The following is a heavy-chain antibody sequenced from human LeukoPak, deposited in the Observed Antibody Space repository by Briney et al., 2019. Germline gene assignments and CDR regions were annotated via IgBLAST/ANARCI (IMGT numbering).Heavy chain of an antibody. CDR3: ARAPATYFDY. J-gene: IGHJ4*02. CDR2: ISYSGST. D-gene: IGHD1-26*01. Sequence: SETLSLTCAVSGGSISSYYWSWIRQPPGKGLEWIGYISYSGSTNYNPSLKSRVTISVDTSKNQFSLKLSSVTAADTAVYYCARAPATYFDYWGQGTLVTVSS. CDR1: GGSISSYY. V-gene: IGHV4-59*01.